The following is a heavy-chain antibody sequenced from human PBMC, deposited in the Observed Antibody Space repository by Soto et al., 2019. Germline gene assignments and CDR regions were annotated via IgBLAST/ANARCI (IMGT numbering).Heavy chain of an antibody. J-gene: IGHJ5*02. D-gene: IGHD3-22*01. CDR3: ASSRYYYDSSGYYYNWFDP. Sequence: GESLKISCKGSGYSFTSYWIGWVRQMPGKGLEWMGIIYPGDSDTRYSPSFQGQVTISADKPISTAYLQWSSLKASDTAMYYCASSRYYYDSSGYYYNWFDPWGQGTLVPVSS. CDR1: GYSFTSYW. CDR2: IYPGDSDT. V-gene: IGHV5-51*04.